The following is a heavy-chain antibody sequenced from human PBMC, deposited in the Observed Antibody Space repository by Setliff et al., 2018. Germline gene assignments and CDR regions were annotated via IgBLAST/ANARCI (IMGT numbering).Heavy chain of an antibody. CDR1: GYTFTSYD. D-gene: IGHD6-19*01. J-gene: IGHJ5*02. Sequence: GASVKVSCKASGYTFTSYDINWVRQATGQGLEWMGWMNPNSGNTGYAQKFQGRVTMTRNTSTSTAYMELSSLRSEDTAVYYCARDSIAVAGTNPWGQGTLVTVSS. CDR2: MNPNSGNT. V-gene: IGHV1-8*01. CDR3: ARDSIAVAGTNP.